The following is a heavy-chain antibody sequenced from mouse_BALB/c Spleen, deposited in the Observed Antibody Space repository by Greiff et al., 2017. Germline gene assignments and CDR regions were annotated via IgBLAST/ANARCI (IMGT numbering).Heavy chain of an antibody. J-gene: IGHJ2*01. Sequence: EVQVVESGGDLVKPGGSLKLSCAASGFTFSSYGMSWVRQTPDKRLEWVATISSGGSYTYYPDSVKGRFTISRDNAKNTLYLQMSSLKSEDTAMYYCARHPSLTTVFDYWGQGTTLTVSS. D-gene: IGHD1-1*01. CDR1: GFTFSSYG. V-gene: IGHV5-6*01. CDR3: ARHPSLTTVFDY. CDR2: ISSGGSYT.